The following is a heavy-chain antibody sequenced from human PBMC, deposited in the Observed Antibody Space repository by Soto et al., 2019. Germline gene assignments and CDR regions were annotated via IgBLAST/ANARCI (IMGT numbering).Heavy chain of an antibody. CDR1: GGSISSYY. V-gene: IGHV4-59*01. CDR3: ARTLVVATNPYYYYYMDV. CDR2: IYYSGST. J-gene: IGHJ6*03. D-gene: IGHD2-15*01. Sequence: SETLSLTCTVSGGSISSYYWSWIRQPPGKGLEWIGYIYYSGSTNYNPSLKSRVTISKDTSKNQVVLTMTNMDPVDTATYYCARTLVVATNPYYYYYMDVWGKGTTVTVSS.